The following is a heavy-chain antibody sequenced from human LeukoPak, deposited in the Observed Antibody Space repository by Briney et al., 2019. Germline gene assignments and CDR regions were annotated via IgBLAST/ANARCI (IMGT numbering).Heavy chain of an antibody. CDR1: GFSLSSYS. Sequence: GGSLRLSCAASGFSLSSYSMNWVRQAPGKGLEWVSYITSSSTVYYAGSVKGRFTISRDNAKNSLFLQMNSLRAEDTAVYYCARDYCSGPKCYFIDYWGQGALVTVSS. CDR2: ITSSSTV. J-gene: IGHJ4*02. CDR3: ARDYCSGPKCYFIDY. D-gene: IGHD2-15*01. V-gene: IGHV3-48*04.